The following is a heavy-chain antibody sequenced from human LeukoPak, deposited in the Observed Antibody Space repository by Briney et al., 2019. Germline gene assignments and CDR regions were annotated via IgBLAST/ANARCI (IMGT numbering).Heavy chain of an antibody. CDR3: AKDFTGYSSGRGSLAGDY. CDR2: IRYDGSNK. J-gene: IGHJ4*02. CDR1: GFTFSSYA. D-gene: IGHD6-19*01. Sequence: PGGSLRLSCAASGFTFSSYAMSWVRQAPGKGLEWVAFIRYDGSNKYYADSVKGRFTISRDNSKNTLYLQMNSLRAEDTAVYYCAKDFTGYSSGRGSLAGDYWGQGTLVTVSS. V-gene: IGHV3-30*02.